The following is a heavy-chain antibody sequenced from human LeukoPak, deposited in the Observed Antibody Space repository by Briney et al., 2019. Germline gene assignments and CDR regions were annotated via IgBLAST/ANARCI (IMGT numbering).Heavy chain of an antibody. Sequence: GGSLRLSCAASGFTFSSYWMSWVRQAPGKGLEWVANIKQDGSEKYYVDSVKGRFTISRDNAKNSLYLQMNSLRAEDTAVSYCARVDIVVVPAARGGYYYYYYMDVWGKGTTVTVSS. J-gene: IGHJ6*03. D-gene: IGHD2-2*01. CDR3: ARVDIVVVPAARGGYYYYYYMDV. CDR2: IKQDGSEK. V-gene: IGHV3-7*04. CDR1: GFTFSSYW.